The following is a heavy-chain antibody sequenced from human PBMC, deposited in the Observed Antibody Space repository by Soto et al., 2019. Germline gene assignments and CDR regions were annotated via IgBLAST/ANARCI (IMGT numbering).Heavy chain of an antibody. J-gene: IGHJ5*01. D-gene: IGHD3-22*01. CDR1: GFTFSNYD. Sequence: PGRSLRLSCAASGFTFSNYDMSWVRQAPGKGLDWVSTISGNGGRTYYADSVKGRFTISRDNSKNTVYLQMNSLRVEDTAVYYCANRNYYAKSGYTFPYFDFWGQGSLVTVSS. V-gene: IGHV3-23*01. CDR2: ISGNGGRT. CDR3: ANRNYYAKSGYTFPYFDF.